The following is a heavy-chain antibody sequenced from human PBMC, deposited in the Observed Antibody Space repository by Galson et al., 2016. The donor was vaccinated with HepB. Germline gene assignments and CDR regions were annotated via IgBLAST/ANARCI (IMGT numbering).Heavy chain of an antibody. V-gene: IGHV3-48*02. CDR1: GFKFTHYS. Sequence: SLRLSCATSGFKFTHYSINWVRQAPGKGLEWVSYMSSDGSTTYHADSVKGRFTISRDTARNSVSLQMNSLRDEDTAIYYCVRAEDYYYGSSGYYPHRFDSWGQGTLVTVSS. CDR3: VRAEDYYYGSSGYYPHRFDS. D-gene: IGHD3-22*01. CDR2: MSSDGSTT. J-gene: IGHJ4*02.